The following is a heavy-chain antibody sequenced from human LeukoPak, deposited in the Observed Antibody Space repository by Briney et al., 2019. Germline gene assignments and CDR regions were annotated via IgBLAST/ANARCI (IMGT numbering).Heavy chain of an antibody. V-gene: IGHV4-59*03. CDR1: GGSITTYY. Sequence: SETLSLTCTISGGSITTYYWSWIRQPPGKALEWIGYIYYSGSTDSTPSLKNRVAMSVDTSRNQFSLKLTSVTAADTAIYYRAAYGENSEYFDKWGQGSLVTVSS. J-gene: IGHJ4*01. D-gene: IGHD4/OR15-4a*01. CDR3: AAYGENSEYFDK. CDR2: IYYSGST.